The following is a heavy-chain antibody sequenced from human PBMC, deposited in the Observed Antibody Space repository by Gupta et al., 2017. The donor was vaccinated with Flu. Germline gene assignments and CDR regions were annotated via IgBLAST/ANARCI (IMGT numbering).Heavy chain of an antibody. Sequence: IRQSPGKGLEWISYIYDSGSTNYNPSFKSRVTMSVDTSKNQYFLRLSSVTAADTAIYYCSRRAGEGAGPFDFWGHGTLVTVSS. CDR2: IYDSGST. D-gene: IGHD3-10*01. V-gene: IGHV4-59*08. CDR3: SRRAGEGAGPFDF. J-gene: IGHJ4*01.